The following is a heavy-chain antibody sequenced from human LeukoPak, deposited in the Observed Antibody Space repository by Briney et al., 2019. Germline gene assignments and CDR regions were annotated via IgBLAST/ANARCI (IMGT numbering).Heavy chain of an antibody. CDR2: IYSGGDT. D-gene: IGHD5-18*01. CDR3: ARDDSYGGYWYFDL. Sequence: GGSLRLSCAASGFFVSNNYMSWVRQAPGKGLEWVSVIYSGGDTYYADSVKGRFTISRDNSKNTLYLQMNRLRAEDTAVYYCARDDSYGGYWYFDLWGRGTLVTVSS. CDR1: GFFVSNNY. J-gene: IGHJ2*01. V-gene: IGHV3-66*01.